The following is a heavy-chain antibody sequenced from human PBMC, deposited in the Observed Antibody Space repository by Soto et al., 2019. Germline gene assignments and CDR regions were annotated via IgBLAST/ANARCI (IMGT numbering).Heavy chain of an antibody. CDR1: GGTFSSYA. D-gene: IGHD2-8*01. V-gene: IGHV1-69*01. CDR2: IIPIFGTA. CDR3: ARDVGYCTNGGCTGSDY. Sequence: QVQLVQSGAEVKKPGSSVKVSCKASGGTFSSYAISWVRQAPGQGLEWMGGIIPIFGTANYAQKFQGRVTITADESTSTAYMELSSLRSEDTDVYYCARDVGYCTNGGCTGSDYWGQGTLVTVSS. J-gene: IGHJ4*02.